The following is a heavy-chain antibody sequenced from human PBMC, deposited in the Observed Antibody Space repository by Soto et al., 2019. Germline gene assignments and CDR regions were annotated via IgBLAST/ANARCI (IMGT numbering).Heavy chain of an antibody. J-gene: IGHJ4*02. CDR3: SRGGIVVVPR. D-gene: IGHD2-21*01. V-gene: IGHV3-9*01. Sequence: HPGGSLRLSCAASGFTFDDYAMHWVRQAPGKGLEWVSGISWNSGSIGYADSVKGRFTISRDNSKNTLYLQMNSLRAEDTAVYYCSRGGIVVVPRRGQGTLVTVSS. CDR1: GFTFDDYA. CDR2: ISWNSGSI.